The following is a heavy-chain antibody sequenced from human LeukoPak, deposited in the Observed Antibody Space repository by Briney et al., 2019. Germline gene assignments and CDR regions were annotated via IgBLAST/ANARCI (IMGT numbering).Heavy chain of an antibody. CDR2: IYSTGST. CDR1: GGSISRYY. Sequence: SETLSLTCTVSGGSISRYYWSWIRQPAGKGLEWIWRIYSTGSTNYNPSLKSRVTMSVDTSKNQFSLRLRSVTAADTAVYYCARQIASAGTAGFDFWGQGALDTVSS. CDR3: ARQIASAGTAGFDF. D-gene: IGHD6-13*01. V-gene: IGHV4-4*07. J-gene: IGHJ4*02.